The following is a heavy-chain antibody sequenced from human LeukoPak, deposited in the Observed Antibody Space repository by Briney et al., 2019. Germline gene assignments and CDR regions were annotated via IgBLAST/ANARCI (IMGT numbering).Heavy chain of an antibody. Sequence: GASVTVSFTASGYTFTIYGISWVRPAPGQGLEWMGWISAYNGNTNYAQKLQGRVTMTTDTSTSTAYMELRSLRSDDTAVYYCARANNYYDSSRYYYAGVDYWGQGTLVTVSS. CDR2: ISAYNGNT. CDR1: GYTFTIYG. V-gene: IGHV1-18*01. J-gene: IGHJ4*02. CDR3: ARANNYYDSSRYYYAGVDY. D-gene: IGHD3-22*01.